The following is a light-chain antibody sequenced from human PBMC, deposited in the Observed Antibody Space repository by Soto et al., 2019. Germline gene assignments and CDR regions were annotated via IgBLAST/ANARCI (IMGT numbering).Light chain of an antibody. CDR2: GAS. Sequence: ELTQSPGTLSLSLGERATISCRFRQSVSSSYLAWYQQKPGQAPRLLVYGASSRATGIPDRFSGFGSGTDFTLTISRLEPEDFAVYFCQQYGSSPSTFGQGTRLEIK. V-gene: IGKV3-20*01. CDR3: QQYGSSPST. CDR1: QSVSSSY. J-gene: IGKJ5*01.